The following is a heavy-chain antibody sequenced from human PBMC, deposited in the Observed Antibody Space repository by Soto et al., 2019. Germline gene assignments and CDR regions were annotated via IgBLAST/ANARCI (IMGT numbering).Heavy chain of an antibody. J-gene: IGHJ6*03. V-gene: IGHV3-74*01. CDR3: ARSTRDYYYHYYMDV. CDR1: GFTFSSYW. CDR2: INSDGSST. Sequence: SGGSLRLSCAASGFTFSSYWMHWVRQAPGKGLVWVSRINSDGSSTSYADSVKGRFTISRDNAKNTLYLQMNSLRAEDTAVYYCARSTRDYYYHYYMDVWGKGTTVTVSS.